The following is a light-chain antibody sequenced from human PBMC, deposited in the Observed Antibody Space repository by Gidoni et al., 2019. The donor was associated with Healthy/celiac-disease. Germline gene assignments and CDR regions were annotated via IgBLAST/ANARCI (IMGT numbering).Light chain of an antibody. V-gene: IGKV3-15*01. J-gene: IGKJ1*01. CDR1: QSVSSN. CDR3: QQYNNWPCT. CDR2: GAS. Sequence: IVMTQSPATLTVAPGERATLACRASQSVSSNLAWSTLKPGQAPRLLIYGASTRATGIPARGSGSGSGTEFTLTISSLQSEDLAVDYGQQYNNWPCTFXQXTKVEIK.